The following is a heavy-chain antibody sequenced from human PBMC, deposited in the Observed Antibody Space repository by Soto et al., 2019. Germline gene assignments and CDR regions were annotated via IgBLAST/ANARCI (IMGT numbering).Heavy chain of an antibody. J-gene: IGHJ4*02. Sequence: ASVKVSCKASGYTFTSYDINWVRQATGQGLEWMGWMNPNRGNTDYAQKFQGRVTMTRNTSISTAYMELSSLSSEDTAVYYCARVAYYDILIGYYNFDYWGQGTLVTVSS. CDR3: ARVAYYDILIGYYNFDY. CDR2: MNPNRGNT. V-gene: IGHV1-8*01. D-gene: IGHD3-9*01. CDR1: GYTFTSYD.